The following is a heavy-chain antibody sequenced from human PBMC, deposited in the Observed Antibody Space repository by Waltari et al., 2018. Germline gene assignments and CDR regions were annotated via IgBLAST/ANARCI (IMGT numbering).Heavy chain of an antibody. CDR1: GSRFTDYH. CDR2: INPKKGDT. CDR3: ARDPGPLVGAPDY. D-gene: IGHD1-26*01. V-gene: IGHV1-2*02. Sequence: QVQLVQSGTEVKTPGASVKVSCPASGSRFTDYHLHWVRQTPGQGLEWLGWINPKKGDTSYAQNFLGRVTMTRDTSINTVYMDLSGLRSDDTAVFYCARDPGPLVGAPDYWGQGTLVTVSS. J-gene: IGHJ4*02.